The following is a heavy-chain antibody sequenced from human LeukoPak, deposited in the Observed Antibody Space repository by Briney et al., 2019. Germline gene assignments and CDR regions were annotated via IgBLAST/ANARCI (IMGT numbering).Heavy chain of an antibody. CDR1: GSSISSSNW. V-gene: IGHV4-4*02. Sequence: PSETLSLTCAVSGSSISSSNWWSWVRQPPGKGLEWIGEIYHSGSTNYNPSLKSRVTISVDKSKNQFSLKLSSVTAADTAVYYCARLNQELLWFGDRSYYFDYWGQGTLVTVSS. CDR2: IYHSGST. J-gene: IGHJ4*02. D-gene: IGHD3-10*01. CDR3: ARLNQELLWFGDRSYYFDY.